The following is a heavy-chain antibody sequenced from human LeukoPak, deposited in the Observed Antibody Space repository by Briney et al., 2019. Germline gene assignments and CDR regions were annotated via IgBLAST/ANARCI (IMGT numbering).Heavy chain of an antibody. CDR1: GGSISSYY. CDR2: IYKSGST. J-gene: IGHJ5*02. V-gene: IGHV4-59*01. CDR3: ARIGLRYFDP. Sequence: PSETLSLTCTVSGGSISSYYWSWIRQPPGKGPEWIGYIYKSGSTNYNPSLKSRVTISVDTSKNQFSLKLNSVTTADTAVYYCARIGLRYFDPWGQGTLVTVSS. D-gene: IGHD3-9*01.